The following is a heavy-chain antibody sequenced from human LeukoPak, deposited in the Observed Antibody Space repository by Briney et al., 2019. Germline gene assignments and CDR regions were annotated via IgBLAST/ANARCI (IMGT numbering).Heavy chain of an antibody. CDR2: LHHTGST. D-gene: IGHD1-26*01. J-gene: IGHJ4*02. Sequence: KPSETLSLTCSVSGGSISRHHWNWIRQAPGKGLEWVGFLHHTGSTDYNPSLKNRVTISGDTSKNQVSLILISVTAADTAVYYCARGATTHYSLFESDGLFVGPLDSWGQGTLVTVSS. CDR1: GGSISRHH. CDR3: ARGATTHYSLFESDGLFVGPLDS. V-gene: IGHV4-59*11.